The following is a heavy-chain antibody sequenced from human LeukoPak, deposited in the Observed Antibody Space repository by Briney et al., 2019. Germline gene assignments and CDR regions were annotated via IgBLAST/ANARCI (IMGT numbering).Heavy chain of an antibody. Sequence: GGSLRLSCAASGYIFSSYSLTWVRQAPGKGLEWIAYIGSSGNYINYSDSVRGRFTISRDNAKNSMSLHMNSLRADDTAVYYCARIRDSRVPFDYWGQGAQATVSS. D-gene: IGHD2/OR15-2a*01. CDR1: GYIFSSYS. CDR3: ARIRDSRVPFDY. J-gene: IGHJ4*02. CDR2: IGSSGNYI. V-gene: IGHV3-21*05.